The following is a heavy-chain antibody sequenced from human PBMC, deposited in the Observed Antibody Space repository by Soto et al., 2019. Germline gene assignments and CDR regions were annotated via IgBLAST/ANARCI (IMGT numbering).Heavy chain of an antibody. CDR3: ARGRSHGAFDY. CDR1: GLILSSYS. Sequence: QVQVVESGGDVVQPGRSLRLSCAASGLILSSYSMHWVRQSPGRGAEWVAHSSNDGTTAYYADSVEGRFTVSRDNSKNIVYLQMRYLRTEDTAIYYCARGRSHGAFDYWGQGTLVTVSS. CDR2: SSNDGTTA. J-gene: IGHJ4*02. V-gene: IGHV3-30*03. D-gene: IGHD3-16*01.